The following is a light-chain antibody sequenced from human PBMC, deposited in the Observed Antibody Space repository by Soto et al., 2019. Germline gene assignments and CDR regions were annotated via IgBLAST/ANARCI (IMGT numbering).Light chain of an antibody. V-gene: IGLV1-40*01. J-gene: IGLJ1*01. CDR2: RND. Sequence: QSVLTQPPSVSGAPGQRVTISCTGSSSNIGAGYDVHWYQQLPGTAPKLLIYRNDNRPSGVPDRFSGSKSGTSASLAITGLQAEDEADYYGQSFDSSLRDYVFGTGTKVTFL. CDR1: SSNIGAGYD. CDR3: QSFDSSLRDYV.